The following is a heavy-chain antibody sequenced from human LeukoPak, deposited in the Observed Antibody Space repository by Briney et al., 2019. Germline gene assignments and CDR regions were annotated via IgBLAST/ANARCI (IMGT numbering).Heavy chain of an antibody. D-gene: IGHD2-15*01. Sequence: SVKVSCKAPGGTFSSYAISWVRQAPGQGLEWMGGIIPIFGTANYAQKFQGRVSLTTDTSTSTAYMELRSLRSDDTAVYYCASGEVGVVYRTGGRYYYYYHAMDVWGQGTTVTVSS. J-gene: IGHJ6*02. CDR2: IIPIFGTA. V-gene: IGHV1-69*05. CDR3: ASGEVGVVYRTGGRYYYYYHAMDV. CDR1: GGTFSSYA.